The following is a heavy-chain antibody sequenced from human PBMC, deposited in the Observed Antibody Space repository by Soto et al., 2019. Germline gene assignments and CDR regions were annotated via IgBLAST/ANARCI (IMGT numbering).Heavy chain of an antibody. V-gene: IGHV4-39*01. CDR1: GGSISSSSYY. D-gene: IGHD3-3*01. CDR2: IYYSGST. CDR3: ARTRITIFGVDLDAFDI. Sequence: SETLSLTCTVSGGSISSSSYYWGWIRQPPGKGLEWIGSIYYSGSTYYNPSLKSRVTISVDTSKNQFSLKLSSVTAADTAVYYCARTRITIFGVDLDAFDIWGQGTMVTVSS. J-gene: IGHJ3*02.